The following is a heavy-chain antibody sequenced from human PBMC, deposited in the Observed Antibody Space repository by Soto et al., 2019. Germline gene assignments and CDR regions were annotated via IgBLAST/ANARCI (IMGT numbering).Heavy chain of an antibody. Sequence: EVQLLESGGGLVQPGGSLRLSCAASGFTFSSYAMSWVRQAPGKGLEWVSAISGSGGSTYYADSVKGRFTISRDNSKNTLDPQRNSLRAEATAVYYCARRSSGWYFDYWGQGTLVTVSS. CDR3: ARRSSGWYFDY. V-gene: IGHV3-23*01. CDR2: ISGSGGST. CDR1: GFTFSSYA. D-gene: IGHD6-19*01. J-gene: IGHJ4*02.